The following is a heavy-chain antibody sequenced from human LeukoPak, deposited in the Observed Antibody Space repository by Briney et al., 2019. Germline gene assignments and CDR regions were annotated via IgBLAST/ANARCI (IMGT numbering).Heavy chain of an antibody. D-gene: IGHD1-26*01. CDR1: GFSFGIYG. V-gene: IGHV3-30*02. J-gene: IGHJ4*02. Sequence: GGSLRLSCAASGFSFGIYGMNWVRQAPGKGLEWVAYIRYDGVNKYYADSVKGRFTISRDNSKNTLYLQMNSLRAEDTAVYYCTKKTMGNADHFDSWGQGTLVTVSS. CDR3: TKKTMGNADHFDS. CDR2: IRYDGVNK.